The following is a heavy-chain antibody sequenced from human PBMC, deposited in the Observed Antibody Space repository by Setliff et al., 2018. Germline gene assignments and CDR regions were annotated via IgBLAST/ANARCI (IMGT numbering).Heavy chain of an antibody. J-gene: IGHJ4*02. CDR1: GYSFTSYW. Sequence: KISCKGSGYSFTSYWIGWVRQMPGKGLEWMGRIIPVFGTAKYVQKFQGRVTISADESARTAYMELSSLRFEDTAVYYCARDTRDKYDTSGYYLSFDSWGQGALVTVSS. D-gene: IGHD3-22*01. CDR2: IIPVFGTA. V-gene: IGHV1-69*15. CDR3: ARDTRDKYDTSGYYLSFDS.